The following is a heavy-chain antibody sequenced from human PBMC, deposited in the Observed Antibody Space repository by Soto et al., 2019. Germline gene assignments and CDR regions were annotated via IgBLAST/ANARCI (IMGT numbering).Heavy chain of an antibody. CDR3: ARAGDSSGPVALGY. Sequence: PSETLSLTCAVSGGSISSGGNSWSWIRQPPGKGLEWIGYIYHSGSTYYNPSLKSRVTISLDRSKNQFSLKLSSVTAADTAVYYCARAGDSSGPVALGYWGQGTLVTVSS. CDR2: IYHSGST. CDR1: GGSISSGGNS. V-gene: IGHV4-30-2*01. D-gene: IGHD6-19*01. J-gene: IGHJ4*02.